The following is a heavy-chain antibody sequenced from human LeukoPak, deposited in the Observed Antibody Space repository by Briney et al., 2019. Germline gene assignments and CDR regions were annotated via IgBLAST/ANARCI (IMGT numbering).Heavy chain of an antibody. V-gene: IGHV5-51*01. CDR2: IYPGDSDT. CDR3: ARLSGFRGRGGNVHYDY. D-gene: IGHD3-16*01. CDR1: GYSFIDYW. J-gene: IGHJ4*02. Sequence: PGESLKISCKGSGYSFIDYWIGWVRQMPGKGLEWMGIIYPGDSDTRYSPSFQGQVTISADKSITAAYLQWSSLKASDTARYYCARLSGFRGRGGNVHYDYWGQGTLVTVSP.